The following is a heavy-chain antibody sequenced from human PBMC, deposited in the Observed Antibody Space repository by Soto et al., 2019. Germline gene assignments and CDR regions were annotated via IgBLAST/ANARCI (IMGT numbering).Heavy chain of an antibody. D-gene: IGHD2-15*01. CDR1: GYTFTGYY. Sequence: QVQLVQSGAEVKKPGASVKVSCKASGYTFTGYYMHWVRQAPGQGLEWMGWINPNSGGTNYAQKFQGWVTMTRDTSISTAYMELSRLRSDDTAVYYCARGSPDIVVVVAAPSEYYGMDVWGQGTTVTVSS. CDR2: INPNSGGT. J-gene: IGHJ6*02. V-gene: IGHV1-2*04. CDR3: ARGSPDIVVVVAAPSEYYGMDV.